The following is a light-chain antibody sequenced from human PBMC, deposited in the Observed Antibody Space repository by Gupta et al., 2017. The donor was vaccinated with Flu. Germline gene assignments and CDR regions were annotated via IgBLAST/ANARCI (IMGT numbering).Light chain of an antibody. Sequence: SYVLTQPPSVSVAPGQTARITCGGNSIGTKSVHWYQLKPGQAPVVVVHDDNDRPSGIPERFSGSNSGNTATLTISRVEAGDEADYYCQVWDSGSDQPVFGGGTKVSVI. CDR1: SIGTKS. J-gene: IGLJ3*02. CDR3: QVWDSGSDQPV. CDR2: DDN. V-gene: IGLV3-21*02.